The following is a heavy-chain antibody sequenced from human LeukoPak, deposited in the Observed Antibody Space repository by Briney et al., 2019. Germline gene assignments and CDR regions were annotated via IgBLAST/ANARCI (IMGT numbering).Heavy chain of an antibody. CDR3: ASENCSGTSCSSFDY. Sequence: PGGSLRLSCAASGFTFSSYWVQWVRQAPGEGLVWISRINSDGSSLSYADSVKGRFTISRDNAKNTVYLQMNSLRAEDTAVYYCASENCSGTSCSSFDYWGQGTLVTVSS. CDR1: GFTFSSYW. V-gene: IGHV3-74*01. CDR2: INSDGSSL. J-gene: IGHJ4*02. D-gene: IGHD2-2*01.